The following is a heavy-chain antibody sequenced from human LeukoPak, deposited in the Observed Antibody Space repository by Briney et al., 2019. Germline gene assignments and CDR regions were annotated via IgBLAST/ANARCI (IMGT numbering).Heavy chain of an antibody. CDR2: IYYSGST. J-gene: IGHJ6*03. V-gene: IGHV4-59*01. CDR3: ARDSPYYYGSGSATYYMDV. CDR1: GGTISSYY. D-gene: IGHD3-10*01. Sequence: SETLSLTCTVSGGTISSYYWSWIRQPPGKGLEWIGYIYYSGSTNYNPSLKSRVTISVDTSKNQFSLKLSSVTAADTAVYYCARDSPYYYGSGSATYYMDVWGKGTTVTISS.